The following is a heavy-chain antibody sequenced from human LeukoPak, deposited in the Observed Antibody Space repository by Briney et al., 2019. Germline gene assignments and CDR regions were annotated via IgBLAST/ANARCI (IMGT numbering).Heavy chain of an antibody. CDR2: IYYRGST. Sequence: SETLSLTCTVSGGSISNYYGNCIRQPPVKLLEWIGYIYYRGSTNSNPSLKIRFTISVDTSKNPFSLKLSSVTAADTALYYCARAGQFISARPIRFDYWGQGTLVTVSS. CDR3: ARAGQFISARPIRFDY. J-gene: IGHJ4*02. CDR1: GGSISNYY. D-gene: IGHD6-6*01. V-gene: IGHV4-59*01.